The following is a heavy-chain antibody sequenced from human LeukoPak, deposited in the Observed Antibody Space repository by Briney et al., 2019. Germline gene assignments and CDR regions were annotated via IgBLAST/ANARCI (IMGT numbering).Heavy chain of an antibody. Sequence: PGGSLRLSSAASGFTLSSYEMNWVRQAPGKGLEWVSYSSGSGSTTYYADSVKGRFTISGDNSKNTLSLQMNSPRAEDTAVYYCARGDGYNFFDYWGQGTLVTVSS. D-gene: IGHD5-24*01. CDR2: SSGSGSTT. CDR1: GFTLSSYE. J-gene: IGHJ4*02. CDR3: ARGDGYNFFDY. V-gene: IGHV3-48*03.